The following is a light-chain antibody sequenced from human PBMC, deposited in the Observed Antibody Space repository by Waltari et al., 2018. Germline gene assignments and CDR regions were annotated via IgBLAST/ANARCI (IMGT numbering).Light chain of an antibody. Sequence: DMQMTKSPSPPSASVTERVTLTCRASQSISSHLNWYQQKPGKAPNLLIYAASNLQSGVPSRFSGSGSGTDFTLTISSLQPEDFATYYCQQSYSTPYTFGQGTKLEIK. CDR3: QQSYSTPYT. J-gene: IGKJ2*01. CDR2: AAS. CDR1: QSISSH. V-gene: IGKV1-39*01.